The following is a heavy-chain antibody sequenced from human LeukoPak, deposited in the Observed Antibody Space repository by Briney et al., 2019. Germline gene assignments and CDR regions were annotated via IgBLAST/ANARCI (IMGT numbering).Heavy chain of an antibody. CDR1: GFTFSSYA. V-gene: IGHV3-23*01. CDR3: AKTRTVTTFQDAFDI. CDR2: ISGRAAST. Sequence: PGGTLRLSCAASGFTFSSYAMTWVRQAPGKGLEWVSGISGRAASTYYADSVKGRFTISRDNSKNMLYLHMNSLRGEDTAIYYCAKTRTVTTFQDAFDIWGQGTMVTVSS. J-gene: IGHJ3*02. D-gene: IGHD4-11*01.